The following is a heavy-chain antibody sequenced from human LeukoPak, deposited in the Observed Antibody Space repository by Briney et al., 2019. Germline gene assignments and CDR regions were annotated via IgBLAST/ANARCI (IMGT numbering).Heavy chain of an antibody. CDR1: GYTFTSYD. J-gene: IGHJ6*03. CDR2: MNPNSGNT. V-gene: IGHV1-8*01. CDR3: ARGPRGTVVTRLGYYYMDV. D-gene: IGHD4-23*01. Sequence: GASVKVSCKASGYTFTSYDINWVRQATGQGLEWMGWMNPNSGNTGYAQKFQGRVTMTRNTSISTAYMELNSLRAEDTAVYYCARGPRGTVVTRLGYYYMDVWGKGTTVTVSS.